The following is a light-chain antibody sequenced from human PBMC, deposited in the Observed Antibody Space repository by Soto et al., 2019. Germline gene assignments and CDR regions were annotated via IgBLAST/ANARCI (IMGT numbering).Light chain of an antibody. CDR1: TGAVTSVSY. Sequence: QAVVTQEPSLTVSPGGTVTLTCASSTGAVTSVSYPNWVQQKPGQAPRALIYSTSNSHSWTPARFSGFLLGGKAALTLSGVQPEDEAVYYCLLYFGSAQVFGGGTTLTVL. CDR3: LLYFGSAQV. V-gene: IGLV7-43*01. CDR2: STS. J-gene: IGLJ3*02.